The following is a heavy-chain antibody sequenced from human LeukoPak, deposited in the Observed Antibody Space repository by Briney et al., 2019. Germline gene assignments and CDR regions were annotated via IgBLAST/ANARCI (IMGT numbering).Heavy chain of an antibody. CDR3: AGDESRYSSSWYRFDP. J-gene: IGHJ5*02. Sequence: GASVKVSCKASGYTFTSYGISWVRQAPGQGLEWMGRIIPILGIANYAQKFQGRVTITADKSTSTAYMELSSLRSEDTAVYYCAGDESRYSSSWYRFDPWGQGTLVTVSS. CDR2: IIPILGIA. D-gene: IGHD6-13*01. CDR1: GYTFTSYG. V-gene: IGHV1-69*04.